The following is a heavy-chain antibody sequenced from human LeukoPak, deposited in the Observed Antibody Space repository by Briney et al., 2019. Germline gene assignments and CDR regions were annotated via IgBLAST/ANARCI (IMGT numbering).Heavy chain of an antibody. Sequence: SETLSLTCAVYGGSFSGYYWSWIRQPPGKGLEWIREINHSGSTNYNPSLKSRVTISVDTSKNQFSLKLSSVTAADTAVYYCASLIAAAGTWWGQGTLVTVSS. V-gene: IGHV4-34*01. CDR3: ASLIAAAGTW. D-gene: IGHD6-13*01. CDR2: INHSGST. CDR1: GGSFSGYY. J-gene: IGHJ4*02.